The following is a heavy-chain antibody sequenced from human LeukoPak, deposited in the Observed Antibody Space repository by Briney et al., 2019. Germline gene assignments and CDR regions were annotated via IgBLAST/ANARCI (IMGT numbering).Heavy chain of an antibody. V-gene: IGHV3-33*01. CDR3: ARDDSYYYDSSGYYPLDY. CDR1: GFTFSSYG. D-gene: IGHD3-22*01. CDR2: IWYDGSYK. Sequence: GSLRLSCAASGFTFSSYGMHWVRQAPGKGLEWVALIWYDGSYKYYADSVKGRFTISRDNSNNTLYLQMNSLRAEDTAVYYCARDDSYYYDSSGYYPLDYWGQGTLVTVSS. J-gene: IGHJ4*02.